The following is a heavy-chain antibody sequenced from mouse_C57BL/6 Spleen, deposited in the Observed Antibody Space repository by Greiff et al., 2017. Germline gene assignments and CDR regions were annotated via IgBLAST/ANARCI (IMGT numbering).Heavy chain of an antibody. J-gene: IGHJ4*01. CDR3: ASNYYGCEGAMDY. D-gene: IGHD1-2*01. CDR1: GFSLTSYG. V-gene: IGHV2-2*01. CDR2: IWSGGST. Sequence: VKLMESGPGLVQPSQSLSITCTVSGFSLTSYGVHWVRQSPGKGREWLGVIWSGGSTDYNAAFISRLSISKDNSKSQVFFKMNSLQADDTAIYYCASNYYGCEGAMDYWGQGTSVTVSS.